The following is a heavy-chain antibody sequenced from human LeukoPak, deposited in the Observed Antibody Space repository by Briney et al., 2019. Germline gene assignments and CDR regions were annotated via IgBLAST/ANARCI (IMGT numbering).Heavy chain of an antibody. CDR1: GGSISSYY. Sequence: KPSETLSLTCTVSGGSISSYYWSWIRQPPGKGLEWIGYIYYSGSTNYNPSLKSRVTISVDTSKKQFSLKLSSVTAADTAVYYCARDGYSRYYYYMDVWGKGTTVTVSS. J-gene: IGHJ6*03. V-gene: IGHV4-59*01. CDR3: ARDGYSRYYYYMDV. CDR2: IYYSGST. D-gene: IGHD5-18*01.